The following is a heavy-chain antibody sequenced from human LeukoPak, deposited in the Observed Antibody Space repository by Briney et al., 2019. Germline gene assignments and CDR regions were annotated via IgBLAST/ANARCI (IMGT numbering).Heavy chain of an antibody. Sequence: GRSLTLSCAASGFNFDDYAMHWVRQAPGEGLEWVSGICWNSGSIGYADSVKGRFTISRDNAKNSLYLQMNSLRAEDTALYYCAKDLLIAAAGLDAFDIWGQGTMVTVSS. CDR3: AKDLLIAAAGLDAFDI. V-gene: IGHV3-9*01. CDR1: GFNFDDYA. J-gene: IGHJ3*02. CDR2: ICWNSGSI. D-gene: IGHD6-13*01.